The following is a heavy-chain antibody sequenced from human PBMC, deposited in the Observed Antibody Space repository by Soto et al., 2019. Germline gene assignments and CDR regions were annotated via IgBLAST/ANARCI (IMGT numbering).Heavy chain of an antibody. CDR1: GGSISGHY. CDR2: MYYCGST. V-gene: IGHV4-59*08. J-gene: IGHJ6*03. D-gene: IGHD3-16*01. Sequence: QVQLQESGPGLVKPSETLSLSCSVSGGSISGHYWSWVRQTPGKGLEWIGYMYYCGSTNYNPSLKSRVTISVDTSKNHFSLSLTSVTAADTAVYYCARGPYYDLIWNYYYMDVWGKGTTVTVSS. CDR3: ARGPYYDLIWNYYYMDV.